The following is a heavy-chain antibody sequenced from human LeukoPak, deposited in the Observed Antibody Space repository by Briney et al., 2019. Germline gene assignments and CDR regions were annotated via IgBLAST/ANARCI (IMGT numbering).Heavy chain of an antibody. CDR2: ISSSSSTI. CDR3: ARGGGYYDYIWGSYPQDY. CDR1: GFTFSSYS. D-gene: IGHD3-16*02. J-gene: IGHJ4*02. V-gene: IGHV3-48*02. Sequence: GGSLRLSCAASGFTFSSYSMNWVRQAPGKGLEWVSYISSSSSTIYYADSVKGRFTISRDNAKNSLYLQMNSLRDEDTVVYYCARGGGYYDYIWGSYPQDYWGQGTLVTVSS.